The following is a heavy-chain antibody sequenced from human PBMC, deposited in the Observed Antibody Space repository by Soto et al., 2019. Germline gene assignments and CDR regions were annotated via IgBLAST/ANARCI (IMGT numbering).Heavy chain of an antibody. CDR2: ISYDGTTK. CDR1: GFIFSSYG. Sequence: QVQLVESGGGVVQPGRSLRLSCAASGFIFSSYGMHWVRQAPGKGLECVALISYDGTTKYYAASVKGRFTISRDHSENTLYLQMNSLRAEDTAVYYCAKDADFRRPPYYYGVDVWGQGATVTVSS. CDR3: AKDADFRRPPYYYGVDV. D-gene: IGHD6-6*01. J-gene: IGHJ6*02. V-gene: IGHV3-30*18.